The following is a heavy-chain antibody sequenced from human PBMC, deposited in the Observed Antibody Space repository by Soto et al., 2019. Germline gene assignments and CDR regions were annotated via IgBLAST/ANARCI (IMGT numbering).Heavy chain of an antibody. D-gene: IGHD2-8*01. CDR1: GFTFSSCA. Sequence: VGSLRLSCAASGFTFSSCAMSWVRQAPGKGLEWVSAISGSGGSTYYADSVKGRFTISRDNSKETLYLQMNSLRDDDTAVYYCAKDRMVCAVPSPGLDHWGQGNLVTVSS. J-gene: IGHJ4*02. V-gene: IGHV3-23*01. CDR2: ISGSGGST. CDR3: AKDRMVCAVPSPGLDH.